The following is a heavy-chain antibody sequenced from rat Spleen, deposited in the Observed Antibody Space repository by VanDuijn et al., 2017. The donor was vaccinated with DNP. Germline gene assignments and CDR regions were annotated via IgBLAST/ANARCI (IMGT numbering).Heavy chain of an antibody. CDR3: ARLGASTYAMDA. V-gene: IGHV3-1*01. J-gene: IGHJ4*01. CDR2: ISYSGRT. Sequence: EVQLQESGSGLVKPSQSLSLTCSVTGYSITSNYWGWIRKFPGNKMEYIGHISYSGRTSYNPSLKSRISITRDTSKNQFFLQLNSVTTEDTATYYCARLGASTYAMDAWGQGTSVTVSS. CDR1: GYSITSNY. D-gene: IGHD4-1*01.